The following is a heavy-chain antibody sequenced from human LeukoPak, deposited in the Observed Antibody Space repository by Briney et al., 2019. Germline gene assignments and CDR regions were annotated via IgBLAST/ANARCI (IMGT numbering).Heavy chain of an antibody. J-gene: IGHJ4*02. CDR2: INSDGSST. D-gene: IGHD3-3*01. Sequence: TGGSLRLSCAASGFTFSSYWMHWVRQAPGKGLVWVSRINSDGSSTSYADSVKGRFTISRDNAKNTLFPQMNSLRAEDTAVYYCARDDFWSGYQPKGGFDCWGQGTLVTVSS. V-gene: IGHV3-74*01. CDR1: GFTFSSYW. CDR3: ARDDFWSGYQPKGGFDC.